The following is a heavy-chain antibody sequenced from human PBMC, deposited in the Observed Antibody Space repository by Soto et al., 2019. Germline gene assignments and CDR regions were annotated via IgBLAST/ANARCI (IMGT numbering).Heavy chain of an antibody. CDR2: TYYTSKWYY. J-gene: IGHJ4*02. CDR1: GDSVSRDSIG. Sequence: QVQLQQSGPGLVKPSQTLSLTCAISGDSVSRDSIGWTWIRQSPSRGLEWLGRTYYTSKWYYDYALSVKSRITINPDTSNNHFSLQLNSVTPEDTAVYYCGRAVAGRIDYWGQGTVVTVSS. V-gene: IGHV6-1*01. CDR3: GRAVAGRIDY. D-gene: IGHD6-19*01.